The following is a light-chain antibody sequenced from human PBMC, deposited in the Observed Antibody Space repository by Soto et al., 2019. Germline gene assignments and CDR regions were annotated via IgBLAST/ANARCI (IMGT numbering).Light chain of an antibody. CDR3: QQYNNWLIT. J-gene: IGKJ5*01. Sequence: EIVMTQSPSTLSMSPGERATLSCRASQSVSGNLAWYQQKPGQAPSLLIYGASTRATGLPARFSGSGSGTEFTLTISSLQSEDFAVYYCQQYNNWLITFGQGTRLEIK. V-gene: IGKV3-15*01. CDR1: QSVSGN. CDR2: GAS.